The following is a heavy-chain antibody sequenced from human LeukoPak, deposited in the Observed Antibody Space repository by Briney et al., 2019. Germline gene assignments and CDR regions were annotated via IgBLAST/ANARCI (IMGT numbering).Heavy chain of an antibody. CDR1: GGSISTSSYY. CDR3: ARRNWNYENWFDP. Sequence: SETLSLTCTVSGGSISTSSYYWGWIPHPPGKGREGIGSINYSGSTFYNPSLKSRVTISVDTSKNQFSLRLSSMTAADTAVYYCARRNWNYENWFDPWGQGTLVTVSS. D-gene: IGHD1-7*01. V-gene: IGHV4-39*01. J-gene: IGHJ5*02. CDR2: INYSGST.